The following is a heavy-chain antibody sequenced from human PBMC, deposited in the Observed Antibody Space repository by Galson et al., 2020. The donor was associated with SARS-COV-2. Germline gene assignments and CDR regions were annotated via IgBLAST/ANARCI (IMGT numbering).Heavy chain of an antibody. V-gene: IGHV4-30-2*01. CDR3: ARTLLRGLRSLEY. J-gene: IGHJ4*02. CDR2: IYHSGST. CDR1: GGSISSGGYY. Sequence: SETLSLTCAVSGGSISSGGYYWMWIRQPPGKGLECIGYIYHSGSTYYNPSLKSRVTISVDRSKNQFSLKLGSVTAADTAVYYCARTLLRGLRSLEYWGQGTLLTGSP. D-gene: IGHD3-10*01.